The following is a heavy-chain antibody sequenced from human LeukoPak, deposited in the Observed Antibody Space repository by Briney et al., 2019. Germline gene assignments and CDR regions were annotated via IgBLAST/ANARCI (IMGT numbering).Heavy chain of an antibody. J-gene: IGHJ4*02. CDR1: GGSFSGYY. V-gene: IGHV4-34*01. CDR2: INHSGST. CDR3: ARVWYDFWSGYYFDY. D-gene: IGHD3-3*01. Sequence: SETLSLTCAVYGGSFSGYYWSWIRQPPGKGLEWIGEINHSGSTNYNPSLKSRVTISVDTSKNQFSLKLSSVTAADTAVYYCARVWYDFWSGYYFDYWGQGTLVTVSS.